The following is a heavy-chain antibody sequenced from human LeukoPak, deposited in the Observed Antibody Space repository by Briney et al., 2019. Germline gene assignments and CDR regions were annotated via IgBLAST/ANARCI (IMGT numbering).Heavy chain of an antibody. CDR2: ISSSGYI. J-gene: IGHJ4*01. CDR3: ARDLCSGGSCYGVDY. D-gene: IGHD2-15*01. CDR1: GFTFSSYS. V-gene: IGHV3-21*01. Sequence: GGSLRLSCAASGFTFSSYSMNWVRQAPGKGLEWVSYISSSGYIYYGDSVKGRFTISRDNAKNSLYLQMNSLRAEDTAVYYCARDLCSGGSCYGVDYWGQEPWSPSPQ.